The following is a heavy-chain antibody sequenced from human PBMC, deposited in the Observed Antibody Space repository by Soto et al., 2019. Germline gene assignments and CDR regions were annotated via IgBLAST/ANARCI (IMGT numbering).Heavy chain of an antibody. V-gene: IGHV4-31*03. J-gene: IGHJ4*02. CDR3: ARFRNGSYVTSDVFYFDY. Sequence: PSETLSLTCTVSGGSISRGGYYWSWIRQHPGKGLEWIGYIYYSGSTYYNPSLKSRVTISVDTSKNQFSLKLSSVTAADTAVYYFARFRNGSYVTSDVFYFDYWGQGNLVTVS. CDR2: IYYSGST. D-gene: IGHD1-26*01. CDR1: GGSISRGGYY.